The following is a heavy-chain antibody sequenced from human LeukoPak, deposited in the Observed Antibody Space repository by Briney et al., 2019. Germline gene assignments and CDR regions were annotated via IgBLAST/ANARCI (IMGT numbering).Heavy chain of an antibody. J-gene: IGHJ6*03. Sequence: ASVKVSCKASGGTFSSYAISWVRQAHGQGLEWMGGIIPIFGTANYAQKFQGRVTITTDESTSTAYMELSSLRSEDTAVYYCAREGSSSFEGYYYYYMDVWGKGTTVTVSS. CDR2: IIPIFGTA. CDR1: GGTFSSYA. V-gene: IGHV1-69*05. CDR3: AREGSSSFEGYYYYYMDV. D-gene: IGHD6-6*01.